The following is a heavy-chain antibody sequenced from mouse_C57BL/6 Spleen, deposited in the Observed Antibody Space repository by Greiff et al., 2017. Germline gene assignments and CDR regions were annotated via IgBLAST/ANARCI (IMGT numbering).Heavy chain of an antibody. Sequence: QVQLQQPGAELARPGASVKLSCKASGYTFTSYGISWVKQRTGQGLEWIGEIYPRSGNTYYNEKFKGKATLTADKSSSTAYMELSSLTSEDSAVYFCARPYYYGSSSWDFGVWGTGATVTASS. CDR1: GYTFTSYG. D-gene: IGHD1-1*01. J-gene: IGHJ1*03. V-gene: IGHV1-81*01. CDR2: IYPRSGNT. CDR3: ARPYYYGSSSWDFGV.